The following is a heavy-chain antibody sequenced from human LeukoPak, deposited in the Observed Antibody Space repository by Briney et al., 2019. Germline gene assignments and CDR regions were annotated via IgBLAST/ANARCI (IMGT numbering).Heavy chain of an antibody. D-gene: IGHD3-16*01. CDR3: ASGGLARFDY. J-gene: IGHJ4*02. CDR1: GYTFTTYV. CDR2: LSVYTGNT. Sequence: VASVTVSCKASGYTFTTYVITWVRQAPGQGLDWMGCLSVYTGNTNYAQTLQGRVTITTDTSTSTAYMELRSLRSDDTAMYYCASGGLARFDYWGQGTLVTVSS. V-gene: IGHV1-18*01.